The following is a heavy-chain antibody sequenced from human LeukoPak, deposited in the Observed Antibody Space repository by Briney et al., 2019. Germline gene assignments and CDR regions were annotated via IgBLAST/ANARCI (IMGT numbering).Heavy chain of an antibody. D-gene: IGHD1-20*01. CDR1: SGSISNYY. CDR2: IYYSEST. CDR3: ARHISGATKELSAFDI. V-gene: IGHV4-59*08. Sequence: PETLSLTCTVSSGSISNYYWSWIRQPPGKGLEWIGYIYYSESTKYNPSLKSRLTISVDTSKNQFSLRLTSVTAADTAVYYCARHISGATKELSAFDIWGQGTMVNVSS. J-gene: IGHJ3*02.